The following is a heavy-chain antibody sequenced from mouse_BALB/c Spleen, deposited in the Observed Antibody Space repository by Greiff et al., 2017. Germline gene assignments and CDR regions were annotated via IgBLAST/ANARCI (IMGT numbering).Heavy chain of an antibody. V-gene: IGHV14-3*02. CDR1: GFNIKDTY. Sequence: VHVKQSGAELVKPGASVKLSCTASGFNIKDTYMHWVKQRPEQGLEWIGRIDPANGNTKYDPKFQGKATITADTSSNTAYLQLSSLTSEDTAVYYCARERYYGSSYVYYFDYWGQGTTLTVSS. J-gene: IGHJ2*01. D-gene: IGHD1-1*01. CDR2: IDPANGNT. CDR3: ARERYYGSSYVYYFDY.